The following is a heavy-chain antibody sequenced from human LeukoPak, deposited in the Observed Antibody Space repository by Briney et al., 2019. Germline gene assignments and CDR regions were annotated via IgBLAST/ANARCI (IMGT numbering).Heavy chain of an antibody. V-gene: IGHV3-15*01. CDR2: IKSESDGGTT. J-gene: IGHJ5*02. D-gene: IGHD1-26*01. Sequence: GGSLRLSCVASRFAFSQDWMSWVRQAPGKGLEWVGRIKSESDGGTTDYAAPVKGRFTISRDDSKNTLFLQMNSLQTEDTAVYYCTTSGWFDHWGQGTLVTVSS. CDR3: TTSGWFDH. CDR1: RFAFSQDW.